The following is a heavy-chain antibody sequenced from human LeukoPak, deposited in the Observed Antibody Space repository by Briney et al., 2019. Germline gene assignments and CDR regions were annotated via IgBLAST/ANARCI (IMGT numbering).Heavy chain of an antibody. CDR2: IIAILDTA. D-gene: IGHD5-12*01. V-gene: IGHV1-69*08. CDR3: VRSGYDYDWFDP. J-gene: IGHJ5*02. CDR1: GGSFSDYS. Sequence: SVKVSCKASGGSFSDYSISWVRQAPGQGLELMGRIIAILDTAHYTQKVQGRFTITADKSTTTVYMELSSLRSDDTAVYYCVRSGYDYDWFDPWGQGTLVTVSS.